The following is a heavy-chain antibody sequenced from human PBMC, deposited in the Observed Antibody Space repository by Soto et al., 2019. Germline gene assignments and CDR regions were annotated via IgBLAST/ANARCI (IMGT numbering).Heavy chain of an antibody. Sequence: ASVKVSCKASGYTFTGYYMHWVRQAPGQGLEWMGWINPNSGGTNYAQKFQGRVTMTRDTSISTAYMELSRLRSDDTAVYYCASSDSPYQPNRYNWFDPWGQGTLVTVSS. J-gene: IGHJ5*02. CDR1: GYTFTGYY. V-gene: IGHV1-2*02. CDR2: INPNSGGT. D-gene: IGHD2-2*01. CDR3: ASSDSPYQPNRYNWFDP.